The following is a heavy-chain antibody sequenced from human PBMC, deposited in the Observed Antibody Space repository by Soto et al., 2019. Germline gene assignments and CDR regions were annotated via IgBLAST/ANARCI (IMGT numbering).Heavy chain of an antibody. CDR3: AREDSTYLKAFDA. V-gene: IGHV4-31*03. CDR1: GGSISSATYY. CDR2: IHYSGST. Sequence: PSETLSLTCTVSGGSISSATYYRTWVRQHPGEGLEWIGCIHYSGSTYYNPSLKSRLTISVDTSKNQFSLKLSSVTVADTAVYFCAREDSTYLKAFDAWGQGTVVTVSS. J-gene: IGHJ3*01. D-gene: IGHD5-18*01.